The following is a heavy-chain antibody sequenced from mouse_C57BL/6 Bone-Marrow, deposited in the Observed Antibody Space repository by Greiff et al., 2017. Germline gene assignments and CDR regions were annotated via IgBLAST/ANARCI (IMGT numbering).Heavy chain of an antibody. J-gene: IGHJ2*01. Sequence: EVQGVESGAELVRPGASVKLSCTASGFNIKDDYMPWVKQRPEQGLEWIGWIDPENGDTEYASKFQGKATITADTSSNTAYLQLSSLTSEDTAVYYCTTRGYVSSPRWGQGTTLTVST. CDR3: TTRGYVSSPR. CDR2: IDPENGDT. D-gene: IGHD1-1*01. V-gene: IGHV14-4*01. CDR1: GFNIKDDY.